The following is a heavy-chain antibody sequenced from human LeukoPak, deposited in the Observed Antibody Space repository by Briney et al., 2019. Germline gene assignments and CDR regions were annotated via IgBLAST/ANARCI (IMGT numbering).Heavy chain of an antibody. CDR2: IIPILGTA. D-gene: IGHD3-22*01. Sequence: ASVKVSCKASGGTFSSYIITWVRQAPGQGLEWMRGIIPILGTANYAQKFQGRVTITADESTSTAYMELSSLRSEDTAVYFCARTGYHYNSYGYYFLDYWGQGTLVTVSS. J-gene: IGHJ4*02. CDR1: GGTFSSYI. CDR3: ARTGYHYNSYGYYFLDY. V-gene: IGHV1-69*13.